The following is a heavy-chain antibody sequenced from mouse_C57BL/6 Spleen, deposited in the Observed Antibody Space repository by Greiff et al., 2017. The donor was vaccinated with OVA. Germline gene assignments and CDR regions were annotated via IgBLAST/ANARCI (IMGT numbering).Heavy chain of an antibody. D-gene: IGHD2-2*01. CDR3: ERHEEGGAMVTGPFAY. Sequence: VKLLESGAELVKPGASVKLSCKASGYTFTEYTIHWVKQRSGQGLEWIGWFYPGSGSIKYNEKFKDKATLTADKSSSTVYMELSRLTSEDSAVYFCERHEEGGAMVTGPFAYWGQGTLVTVSA. CDR2: FYPGSGSI. J-gene: IGHJ3*01. CDR1: GYTFTEYT. V-gene: IGHV1-62-2*01.